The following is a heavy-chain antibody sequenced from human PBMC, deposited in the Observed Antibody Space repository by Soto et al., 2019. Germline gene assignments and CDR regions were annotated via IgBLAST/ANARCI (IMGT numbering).Heavy chain of an antibody. J-gene: IGHJ4*02. D-gene: IGHD5-18*01. Sequence: QAQLVESGGGVVQPGRSLRLSCAASGFAFSSYGMHWVHQAPGTGLEWVAVISYDGSLQHYADSVKGRFTISRDNSKNMVLLQMSSLRAEDTAVYYWVSDRGYGHASVPYSWGQGTLVSVSS. CDR1: GFAFSSYG. V-gene: IGHV3-30*03. CDR3: VSDRGYGHASVPYS. CDR2: ISYDGSLQ.